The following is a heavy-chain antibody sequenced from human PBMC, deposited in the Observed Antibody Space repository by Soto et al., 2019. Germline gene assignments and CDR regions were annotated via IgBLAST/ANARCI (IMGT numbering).Heavy chain of an antibody. J-gene: IGHJ4*02. V-gene: IGHV3-30*18. CDR3: AKGASCSGTSCFSHMGY. CDR2: ISFDGTKK. Sequence: PGGSLRLSCAASGFTFSRGGMHWVRQAPGKGLEWVAVISFDGTKKYYADSVKGRFTISRDNSNNTLYLQMNSLRAEDTAVYYCAKGASCSGTSCFSHMGYWGQGTQVTVSS. D-gene: IGHD2-15*01. CDR1: GFTFSRGG.